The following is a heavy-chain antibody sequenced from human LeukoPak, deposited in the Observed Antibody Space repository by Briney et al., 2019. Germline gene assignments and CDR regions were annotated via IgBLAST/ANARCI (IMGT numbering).Heavy chain of an antibody. D-gene: IGHD2-15*01. CDR3: ARVLAVAVQYSSSWPSGYCSGGSCWGPYDY. J-gene: IGHJ4*02. V-gene: IGHV3-33*01. CDR2: IWYDGRNK. Sequence: GRSLRLSCAASGFTLTTYGMHWVRQAPGKGLEWVAVIWYDGRNKHYADSVKGRFTVSRDSSKNTLYLQMNSLRAEDTAVYYCARVLAVAVQYSSSWPSGYCSGGSCWGPYDYWGQGTLVTVSS. CDR1: GFTLTTYG.